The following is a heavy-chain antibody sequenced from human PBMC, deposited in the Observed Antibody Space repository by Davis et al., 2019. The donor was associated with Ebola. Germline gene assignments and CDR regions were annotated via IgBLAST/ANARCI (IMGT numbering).Heavy chain of an antibody. J-gene: IGHJ6*02. CDR1: GGSISSSNW. V-gene: IGHV4-4*02. D-gene: IGHD2-15*01. CDR2: IYHSGST. CDR3: ASTSRDIVVVVAALALYYGMDV. Sequence: SETLSLTCAVSGGSISSSNWWSWVRQPPGKGLEWIGEIYHSGSTNYNPSLKSRVTISVDKSKNQFSLKLSSVTAADTAVYYCASTSRDIVVVVAALALYYGMDVWGQGTTVTVSS.